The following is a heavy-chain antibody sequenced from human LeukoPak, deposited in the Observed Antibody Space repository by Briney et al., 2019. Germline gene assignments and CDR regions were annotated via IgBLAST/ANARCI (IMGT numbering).Heavy chain of an antibody. Sequence: SETLSLTCTVSGGSISSYYWSWIRQPPGKGLEWIGEINHSGSTNYNPSLKSRVTISVDTSKNQFSLKLSSVTAADTAVYYCARLLGTDASWGQGALVTVSS. V-gene: IGHV4-34*01. CDR1: GGSISSYY. CDR2: INHSGST. J-gene: IGHJ4*02. D-gene: IGHD3/OR15-3a*01. CDR3: ARLLGTDAS.